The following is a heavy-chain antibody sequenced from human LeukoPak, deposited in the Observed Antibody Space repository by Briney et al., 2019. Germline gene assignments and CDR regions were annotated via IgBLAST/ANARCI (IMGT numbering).Heavy chain of an antibody. CDR2: IYYNTGST. CDR1: GGSISGGSYY. V-gene: IGHV4-61*01. Sequence: PSETLSLTCTVSGGSISGGSYYWSWVRQPPGKGLEWIGYIYYNTGSTTYTPSLKSRVTISLDTSKNQFSLELRSVTTADTAVYYCARGGVGATQFDFWGQGTLVAVSS. D-gene: IGHD1-26*01. CDR3: ARGGVGATQFDF. J-gene: IGHJ4*02.